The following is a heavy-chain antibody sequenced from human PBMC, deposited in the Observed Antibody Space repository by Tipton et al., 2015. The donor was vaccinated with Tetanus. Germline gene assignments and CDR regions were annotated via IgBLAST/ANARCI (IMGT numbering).Heavy chain of an antibody. V-gene: IGHV4-59*01. Sequence: TLSLTCAVSGGSFSDFYWSWIRQVPGKGLEWIGYIYYSGSTNYNPSLKSRVTISVDTSKNQFSLKLSSVTAADTAVYYCARGTGDYWGQGTLVTVSS. CDR3: ARGTGDY. CDR1: GGSFSDFY. J-gene: IGHJ4*02. D-gene: IGHD1-14*01. CDR2: IYYSGST.